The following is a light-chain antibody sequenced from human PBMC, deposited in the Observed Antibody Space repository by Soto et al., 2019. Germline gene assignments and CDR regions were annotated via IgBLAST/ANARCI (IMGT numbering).Light chain of an antibody. CDR3: GAYSDIDTKV. J-gene: IGLJ1*01. CDR2: EVN. Sequence: QSVLTQPASVSGSPGQSITISCGGTSSDVGAYIYVSWYQQFPGKAPKLIPYEVNNRPSGVSNRFSGSKSDTTASLTISGLQPEDEADYYCGAYSDIDTKVFGTGTKVTVL. V-gene: IGLV2-14*03. CDR1: SSDVGAYIY.